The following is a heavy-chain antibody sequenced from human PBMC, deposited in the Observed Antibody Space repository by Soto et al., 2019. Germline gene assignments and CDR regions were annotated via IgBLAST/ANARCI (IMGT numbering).Heavy chain of an antibody. D-gene: IGHD6-6*01. CDR2: IYYSGST. J-gene: IGHJ4*02. CDR1: GGSISSYY. Sequence: SETLSLTCTVSGGSISSYYWSWIRQPPGKGLEWIGYIYYSGSTNYNPSLKSRVTISVETSKNQFSLKLISVTAADTAVYYCERAQKEYSSSYYFDYWGQGTLVTVSS. CDR3: ERAQKEYSSSYYFDY. V-gene: IGHV4-59*01.